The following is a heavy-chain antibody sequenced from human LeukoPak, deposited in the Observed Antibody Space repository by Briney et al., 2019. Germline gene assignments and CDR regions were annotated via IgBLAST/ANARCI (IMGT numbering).Heavy chain of an antibody. J-gene: IGHJ4*02. V-gene: IGHV3-7*01. D-gene: IGHD5-24*01. Sequence: GGSLRLSCAVSGLTFRSYWMSWVRQAPGKGLEWVANINQDGSEKYFVDSVKGRFTISRDNAKNSLHLQMNTLRAEDTAMYYCARERDGRFFDYWGQGTLVTVSS. CDR3: ARERDGRFFDY. CDR2: INQDGSEK. CDR1: GLTFRSYW.